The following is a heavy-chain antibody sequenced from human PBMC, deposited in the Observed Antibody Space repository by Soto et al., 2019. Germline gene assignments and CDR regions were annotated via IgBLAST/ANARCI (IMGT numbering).Heavy chain of an antibody. CDR1: GYTFTSYA. D-gene: IGHD5-12*01. J-gene: IGHJ5*02. CDR2: INAGNGNT. Sequence: ASVKVSCKASGYTFTSYAMHWVRQAPGQRLEWMGWINAGNGNTKYSQKFQGRVTITRDTSASTAYMELSSLRSEDTAVYYCASSSGYDKRNNWFDPWGQGTLVTVSS. CDR3: ASSSGYDKRNNWFDP. V-gene: IGHV1-3*01.